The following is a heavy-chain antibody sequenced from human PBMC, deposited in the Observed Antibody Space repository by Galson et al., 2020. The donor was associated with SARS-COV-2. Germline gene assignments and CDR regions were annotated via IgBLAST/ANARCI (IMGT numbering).Heavy chain of an antibody. Sequence: SETLSLTCTVSGGSISSSSYYWGWIRQPPGKGLEWIGSIYYSGSTYYNPSLKSRVTISVDTSKNQFSLKLSSVTAADTAVYYCARRGGSRWAVDYWGQGTLVTVSS. J-gene: IGHJ4*02. D-gene: IGHD1-26*01. CDR2: IYYSGST. CDR3: ARRGGSRWAVDY. CDR1: GGSISSSSYY. V-gene: IGHV4-39*01.